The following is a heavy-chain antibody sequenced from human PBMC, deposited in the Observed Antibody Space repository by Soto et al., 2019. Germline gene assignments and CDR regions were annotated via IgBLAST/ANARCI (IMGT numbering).Heavy chain of an antibody. Sequence: ASVKVSCKASGYTFTGYYMHWVRQAPGQGLEWMGWINPNSGGTNYAQKFQGRVTMTRDTSISTAYMELSRLRSDDTAVYYCARAGSSSFYYYYGMDVWGQGATVTVSS. CDR3: ARAGSSSFYYYYGMDV. D-gene: IGHD6-13*01. V-gene: IGHV1-2*02. CDR2: INPNSGGT. J-gene: IGHJ6*02. CDR1: GYTFTGYY.